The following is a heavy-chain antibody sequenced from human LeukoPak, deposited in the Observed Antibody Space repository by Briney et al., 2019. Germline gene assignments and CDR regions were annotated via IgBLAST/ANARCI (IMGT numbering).Heavy chain of an antibody. CDR1: GFTFSYAW. D-gene: IGHD3-10*01. CDR3: TTGPFDYYGSASYLANGMDV. J-gene: IGHJ6*02. CDR2: IKSKTDGGTT. V-gene: IGHV3-15*01. Sequence: PGGSLRLSCAASGFTFSYAWMSWVRQAPGKGLEWVGRIKSKTDGGTTDYTAPVKGRFTISRDDSKNTLYLQMNSLKTEDTAVYYCTTGPFDYYGSASYLANGMDVWGQGTTVTVSS.